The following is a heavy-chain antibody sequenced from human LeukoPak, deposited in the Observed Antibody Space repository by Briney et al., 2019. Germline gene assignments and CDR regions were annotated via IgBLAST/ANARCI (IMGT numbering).Heavy chain of an antibody. CDR3: AELGITMIGGV. Sequence: PGGSLRLSCAASGFTFSNYGMNWVRQAPGRGLEWVSYISTTSSTITYADSVRGRFTISRDNAKDSLYLRMNSLRAEDTAVYYCAELGITMIGGVWGKGTTVTISS. CDR2: ISTTSSTI. CDR1: GFTFSNYG. D-gene: IGHD3-10*02. V-gene: IGHV3-48*01. J-gene: IGHJ6*04.